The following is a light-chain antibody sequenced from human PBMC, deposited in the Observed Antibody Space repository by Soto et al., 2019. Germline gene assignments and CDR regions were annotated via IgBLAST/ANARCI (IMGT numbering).Light chain of an antibody. CDR3: SSYTSRNTLA. Sequence: QSVLTQPASVSGSPGQSITISCTGTSSDVGGYNFVSWYQQHPVKAPKLMIYEVTDRPSGVSNRFSGSKSGSTASLTISGLQAEDEADYYCSSYTSRNTLAFGGGTQLTVL. V-gene: IGLV2-14*01. CDR2: EVT. J-gene: IGLJ2*01. CDR1: SSDVGGYNF.